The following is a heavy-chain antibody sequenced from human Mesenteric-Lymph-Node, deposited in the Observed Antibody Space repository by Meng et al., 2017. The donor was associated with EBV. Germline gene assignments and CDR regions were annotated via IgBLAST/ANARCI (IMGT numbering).Heavy chain of an antibody. Sequence: VQLQQWVAGPLKPSETLSLTCDVYGDSFSAYYWRWIRQPPGRGLEWIGDVIHSGNTSYSPSLKSRVTISVDTSKRQFSLKLRSMTAADTAVYYCATGWGKANYWGQGTLVTVSS. CDR3: ATGWGKANY. CDR1: GDSFSAYY. V-gene: IGHV4-34*12. D-gene: IGHD3-16*01. J-gene: IGHJ4*02. CDR2: VIHSGNT.